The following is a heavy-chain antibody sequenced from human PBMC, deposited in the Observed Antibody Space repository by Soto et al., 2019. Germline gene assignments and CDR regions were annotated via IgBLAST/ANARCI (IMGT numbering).Heavy chain of an antibody. Sequence: QVQLVQSGAEVKKPGASVKVSCKASGYTFTTYDINWVRQAPGQGLEWMGCMNPNNGHTHYPQNFQVSVTMTRSTAINAAYMELSSLRSEGTAGYCSGRGSIWFGGYGMDGGGQGTAVIVSS. D-gene: IGHD3-10*01. CDR3: GRGSIWFGGYGMDG. CDR2: MNPNNGHT. J-gene: IGHJ6*02. CDR1: GYTFTTYD. V-gene: IGHV1-8*01.